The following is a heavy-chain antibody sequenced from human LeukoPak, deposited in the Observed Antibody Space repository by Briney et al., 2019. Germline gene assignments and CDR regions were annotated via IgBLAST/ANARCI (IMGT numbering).Heavy chain of an antibody. Sequence: PGGSLRLSCAVSGVTSSNYWANWVRQAPGKGLEWVSYISSSGSTIYYADSVKGRFTISRDNAKNSLYLQMNSLRAEDTAVYYCAELGMIGGVWGKGTTVTISS. V-gene: IGHV3-48*04. CDR1: GVTSSNYW. J-gene: IGHJ6*04. D-gene: IGHD3-10*02. CDR3: AELGMIGGV. CDR2: ISSSGSTI.